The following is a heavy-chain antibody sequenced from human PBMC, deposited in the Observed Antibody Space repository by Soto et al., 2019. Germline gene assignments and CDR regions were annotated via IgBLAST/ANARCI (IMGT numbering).Heavy chain of an antibody. CDR1: GGSINSDDSY. CDR3: ARDRQSEIVAMLASNGMDV. J-gene: IGHJ6*02. D-gene: IGHD5-12*01. CDR2: IYDSETT. Sequence: PSETLSLTCTVSGGSINSDDSYWSWLRQPPGRGLEWIGYIYDSETTYYNPSLKSRVTTSVATSKNQFSLKLNSVTAADTAVYYCARDRQSEIVAMLASNGMDVWGQGTTVTVSS. V-gene: IGHV4-30-4*01.